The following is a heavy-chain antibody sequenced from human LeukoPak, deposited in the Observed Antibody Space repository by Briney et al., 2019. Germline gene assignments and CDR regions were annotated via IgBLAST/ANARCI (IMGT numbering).Heavy chain of an antibody. CDR3: TTGGVPANAPYFDY. D-gene: IGHD2-2*01. Sequence: GGSLRLSCAASGFTFGNAWMNWVRQAPGKGLEWVGRIKSKTDGGTTDYAAPVKGRFTISRDDSKNTLYLQMNSLKTEDTAVYYCTTGGVPANAPYFDYWGQGTLVTVSS. J-gene: IGHJ4*02. CDR2: IKSKTDGGTT. V-gene: IGHV3-15*07. CDR1: GFTFGNAW.